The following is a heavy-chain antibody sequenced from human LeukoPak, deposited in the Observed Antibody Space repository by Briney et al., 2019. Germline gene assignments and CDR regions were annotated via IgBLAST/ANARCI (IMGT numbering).Heavy chain of an antibody. CDR3: ARENDSSGYYYFDY. J-gene: IGHJ4*02. D-gene: IGHD3-22*01. CDR2: ISSSGSTI. Sequence: GSLRLSCAASGFTFSDYYLSWIRQAPGKGLEGVSFISSSGSTIYYADSVKGRFTISRDNAKNSLYLQMNSLRAEDTAVYYCARENDSSGYYYFDYWGQGTLVTVSS. V-gene: IGHV3-11*01. CDR1: GFTFSDYY.